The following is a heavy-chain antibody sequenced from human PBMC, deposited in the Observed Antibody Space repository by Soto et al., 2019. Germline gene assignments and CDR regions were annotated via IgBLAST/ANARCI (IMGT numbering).Heavy chain of an antibody. CDR2: IIPILGIA. Sequence: QVQLVQSGAEVKKPGSSVKVSCKASGGTFSSYTISWVRQAPGQGLECMGRIIPILGIANYAQKFQGRVTITADKSTSTAYMELSSLRSEDTAVYYCASAPIAAARCWWLGEVAGMDVWGQGTTVTVSS. CDR3: ASAPIAAARCWWLGEVAGMDV. D-gene: IGHD6-13*01. V-gene: IGHV1-69*02. CDR1: GGTFSSYT. J-gene: IGHJ6*02.